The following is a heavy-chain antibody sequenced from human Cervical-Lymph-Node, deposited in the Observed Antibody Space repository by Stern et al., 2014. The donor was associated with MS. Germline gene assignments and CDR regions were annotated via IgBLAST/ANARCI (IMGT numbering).Heavy chain of an antibody. CDR2: IIPILGTA. V-gene: IGHV1-69*01. D-gene: IGHD3-22*01. CDR1: GGTFRRYG. J-gene: IGHJ6*02. CDR3: AEGNYGGSEFYYYAMDV. Sequence: QVQLVQSGAEVRKPGSSVKVSCKASGGTFRRYGISWVRQAPGQGLEWMGGIIPILGTASYAQKFQGRVTITADESTSTVYMEVSSLRSADTAVFYCAEGNYGGSEFYYYAMDVWGQGTTVTVSS.